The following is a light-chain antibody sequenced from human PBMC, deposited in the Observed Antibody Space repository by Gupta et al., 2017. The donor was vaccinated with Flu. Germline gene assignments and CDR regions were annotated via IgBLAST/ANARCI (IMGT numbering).Light chain of an antibody. V-gene: IGKV1-39*01. Sequence: DIQMTQSPSSLSASVGDRVTITCRASQSISNYLNWYQQKPGKAPKLLIYAASSLQSGVPSRFSGSGTGTDFTLTISSLQPEDFATYYRQQSYDTLPYTFGQGTKLEIK. J-gene: IGKJ2*01. CDR1: QSISNY. CDR2: AAS. CDR3: QQSYDTLPYT.